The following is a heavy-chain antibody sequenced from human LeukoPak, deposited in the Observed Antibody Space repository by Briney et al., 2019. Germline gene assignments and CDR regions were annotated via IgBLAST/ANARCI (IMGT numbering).Heavy chain of an antibody. V-gene: IGHV3-30*04. CDR2: ISYDGSNK. CDR3: AREMGRTSFRLLRFIMDV. J-gene: IGHJ6*04. Sequence: PGGSLRLSCAASGFTFSSYAMHWVRQAPGKGLEWVAVISYDGSNKYYADSVKGRFTISRDNSKNTLYLQMNSLRAEDTAVYYCAREMGRTSFRLLRFIMDVWGKGTTVTVSS. CDR1: GFTFSSYA. D-gene: IGHD2-15*01.